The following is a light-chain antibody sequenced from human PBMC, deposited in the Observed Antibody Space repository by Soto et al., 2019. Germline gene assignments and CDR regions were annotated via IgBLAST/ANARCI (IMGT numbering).Light chain of an antibody. Sequence: DLQMTQSPSSLSASVGDRVTITCRASQSISTYLNWYQQKPGKAPNLLIYAASSLHSGVPSRFSGSGSGTDFTLTISSLQAEDFATYYCQQSYNAPRTFGQGTKVEIK. CDR3: QQSYNAPRT. V-gene: IGKV1-39*01. CDR2: AAS. CDR1: QSISTY. J-gene: IGKJ1*01.